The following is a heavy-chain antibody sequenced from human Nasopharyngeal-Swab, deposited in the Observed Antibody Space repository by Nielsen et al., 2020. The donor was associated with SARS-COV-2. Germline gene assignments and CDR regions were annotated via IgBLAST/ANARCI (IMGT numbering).Heavy chain of an antibody. J-gene: IGHJ4*02. CDR3: ARVSSYYDFWSGPSVPYYFDY. CDR1: GFTFSSYS. Sequence: GESLKISCAASGFTFSSYSMNWVRQAPGKGLEWVSYISSSSTIYYADSVKGRFTISRDNAKNSLYLQMNSLRDEDTAVYYCARVSSYYDFWSGPSVPYYFDYWGQGTLVTVSS. V-gene: IGHV3-48*02. D-gene: IGHD3-3*01. CDR2: ISSSSTI.